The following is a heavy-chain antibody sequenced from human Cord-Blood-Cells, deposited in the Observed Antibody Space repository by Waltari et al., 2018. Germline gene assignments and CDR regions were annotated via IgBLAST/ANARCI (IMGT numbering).Heavy chain of an antibody. CDR1: GGTFSSYA. D-gene: IGHD6-19*01. J-gene: IGHJ4*01. CDR3: ARESSGWYLGY. CDR2: IIPILGKA. Sequence: QVQLVQSGAEVKKPGSSVKVSCKAAGGTFSSYAISWVRQATGQGLGWMGRIIPILGKANNEPNDQGRVTITADKSTRTAYMELSSLRSEDTAVYYCARESSGWYLGYWGHGTLVTVSS. V-gene: IGHV1-69*09.